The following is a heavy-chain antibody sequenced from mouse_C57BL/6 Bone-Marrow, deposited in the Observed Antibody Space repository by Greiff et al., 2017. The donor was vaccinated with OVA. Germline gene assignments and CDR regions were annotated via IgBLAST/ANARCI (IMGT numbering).Heavy chain of an antibody. V-gene: IGHV1-54*01. CDR2: INPGSGGT. CDR1: GYAFTNYL. D-gene: IGHD2-2*01. Sequence: QVQLQQSGAELVRPGTSVKVSCKASGYAFTNYLIEWVKQRPGQGLEWIGVINPGSGGTNYNEKFKGKATLTADKSSSTAYMQLSSLTSEDSAVYVCARYGYDGAWFAYWGQGTLVTVSA. J-gene: IGHJ3*01. CDR3: ARYGYDGAWFAY.